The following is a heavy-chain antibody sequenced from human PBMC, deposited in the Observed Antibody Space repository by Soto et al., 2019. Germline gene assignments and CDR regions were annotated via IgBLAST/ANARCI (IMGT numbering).Heavy chain of an antibody. D-gene: IGHD1-1*01. Sequence: EVQLAESGGGLVQPGGSLRLSCVVSGFTLSDHAMDWVRQAPGKGLEWVGSSKRKVESYTKEYAASVKGRLTISRHDSETSLSLQMDRLKTEDTAGYYCLAFLSGRPYWGQGPLVTVSS. CDR1: GFTLSDHA. CDR3: LAFLSGRPY. J-gene: IGHJ4*02. V-gene: IGHV3-72*01. CDR2: SKRKVESYTK.